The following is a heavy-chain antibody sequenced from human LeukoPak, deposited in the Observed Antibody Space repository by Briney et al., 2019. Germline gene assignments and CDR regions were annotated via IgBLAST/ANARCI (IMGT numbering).Heavy chain of an antibody. D-gene: IGHD1-7*01. Sequence: GGSLRLSCAASGFTFSDYYMSWIRQAPGKGLEWVSYISGSGGTIYYANSVKGRFILSRDNAKNSLYLQMNSLRAEDTAVYYCARPLTGTTTVFDYWAREPWSPSPQ. V-gene: IGHV3-11*04. CDR2: ISGSGGTI. CDR3: ARPLTGTTTVFDY. J-gene: IGHJ4*02. CDR1: GFTFSDYY.